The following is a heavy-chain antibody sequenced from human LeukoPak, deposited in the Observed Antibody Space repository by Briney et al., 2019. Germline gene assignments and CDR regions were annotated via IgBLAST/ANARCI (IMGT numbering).Heavy chain of an antibody. CDR3: ARDTSTSSWYQGWFDP. D-gene: IGHD6-13*01. Sequence: GASVKVSCKASGYTFTGYYMHWVRQAPGQGLEWMGWIIPNSGGTNYAQKFQGRVTMTSDTSISTAYMELTRLRSDDTAIYYCARDTSTSSWYQGWFDPWGQGTLVTVSS. V-gene: IGHV1-2*02. CDR2: IIPNSGGT. J-gene: IGHJ5*02. CDR1: GYTFTGYY.